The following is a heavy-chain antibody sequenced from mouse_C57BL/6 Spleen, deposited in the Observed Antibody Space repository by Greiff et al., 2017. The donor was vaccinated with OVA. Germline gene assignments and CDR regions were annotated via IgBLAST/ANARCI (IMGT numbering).Heavy chain of an antibody. CDR2: INPSSGYT. J-gene: IGHJ2*01. Sequence: QVHVKQSGAELAKPGASVKLSCKASGYTFTSYWMHWVKQRPGQGLEWIGYINPSSGYTKYNQKFKDKATLTADKSSSTAYMQLSSLTYEDSAVYYCARKGALYYDYDAGFDYWGQGTTLTVSS. V-gene: IGHV1-7*01. CDR3: ARKGALYYDYDAGFDY. CDR1: GYTFTSYW. D-gene: IGHD2-4*01.